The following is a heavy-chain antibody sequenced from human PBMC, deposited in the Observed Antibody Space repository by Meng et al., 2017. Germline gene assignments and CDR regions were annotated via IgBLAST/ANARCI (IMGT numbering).Heavy chain of an antibody. CDR3: ARDEDISAAGKLFGDY. Sequence: GHVVQSGAEVKTPGALVKVSCKPSGYNFPDYYIHWGRRAPGQGLEWMGRINPKSGDTHYAQKFQARVTMTGDTSISTAYMELSGLRSDDTAMYYCARDEDISAAGKLFGDYWGQGTLVTVSS. J-gene: IGHJ4*02. CDR2: INPKSGDT. D-gene: IGHD6-25*01. CDR1: GYNFPDYY. V-gene: IGHV1-2*06.